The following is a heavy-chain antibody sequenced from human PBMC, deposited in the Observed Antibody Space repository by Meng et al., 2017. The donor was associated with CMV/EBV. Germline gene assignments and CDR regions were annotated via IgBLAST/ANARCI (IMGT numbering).Heavy chain of an antibody. CDR1: GFIFSSYE. Sequence: GGSLRLSCAASGFIFSSYEMNWVRQAPGKGLEWVSYISSSGSTIYYADSVKGRFTISRDNAKNSLYLQMNSLRAEDTAVYYCARDRYCSSTSCYTYYYYGMDVWGQGTTVTVSS. V-gene: IGHV3-48*03. J-gene: IGHJ6*02. CDR3: ARDRYCSSTSCYTYYYYGMDV. D-gene: IGHD2-2*02. CDR2: ISSSGSTI.